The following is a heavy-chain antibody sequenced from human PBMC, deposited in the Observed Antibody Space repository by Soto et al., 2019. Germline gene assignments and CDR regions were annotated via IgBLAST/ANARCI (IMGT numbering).Heavy chain of an antibody. CDR2: IYGGGDT. D-gene: IGHD5-12*01. CDR1: GFTVSSNY. J-gene: IGHJ6*02. V-gene: IGHV3-53*02. CDR3: ARDRWGWEKGGYPHSNGMIV. Sequence: EEQLVETGGKLVQPGGSLRLSCVGSGFTVSSNYMSWVRQAPGGGLEWVSSIYGGGDTFYADSVKGRFTISKDSSQNTLYLQMSSLKADDSAVYYCARDRWGWEKGGYPHSNGMIVWGQGTTVTVSS.